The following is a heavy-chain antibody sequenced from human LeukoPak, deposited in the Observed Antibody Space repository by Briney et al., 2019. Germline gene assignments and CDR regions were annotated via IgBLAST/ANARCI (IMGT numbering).Heavy chain of an antibody. J-gene: IGHJ3*02. V-gene: IGHV3-21*01. CDR1: GFTFSSYE. CDR3: ARVPAGVIGMKDAFDI. CDR2: ISGSSSYI. D-gene: IGHD3-16*02. Sequence: PGGSLRLSCAASGFTFSSYEMNWVRQAPGKGLEWVSSISGSSSYIYYADSVKGRFTISRHNAKDPLYLQMNSLRAEDTAVYYCARVPAGVIGMKDAFDIWGQGTMVTVSS.